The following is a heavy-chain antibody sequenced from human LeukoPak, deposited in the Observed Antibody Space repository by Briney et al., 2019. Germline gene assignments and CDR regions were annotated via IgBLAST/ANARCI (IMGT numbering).Heavy chain of an antibody. J-gene: IGHJ4*02. D-gene: IGHD6-13*01. CDR3: ATGGEAAAPVYFDY. CDR1: GYTLTELS. Sequence: ASVKVSCKVSGYTLTELSMHWVRQAPGKGLEWMGGFDPEDGETIYAQKFQGRVTMTEDTSTDTAYMELSSLRSEDTAVYYCATGGEAAAPVYFDYWGQGTLVTVSS. V-gene: IGHV1-24*01. CDR2: FDPEDGET.